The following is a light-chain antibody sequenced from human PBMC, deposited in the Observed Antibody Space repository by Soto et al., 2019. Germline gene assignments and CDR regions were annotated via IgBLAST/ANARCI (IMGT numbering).Light chain of an antibody. J-gene: IGLJ2*01. CDR1: SSNIGSNY. Sequence: QSVLTQPPSASGTPGQRVPISCSGSSSNIGSNYVYWYQQVPGTAPKLLIYRNNQRPSGVPDRFSGSKSGTSASLAISGLRSEDEADYYCAAWDDSLSGPLFGGGTKLTVL. CDR2: RNN. CDR3: AAWDDSLSGPL. V-gene: IGLV1-47*01.